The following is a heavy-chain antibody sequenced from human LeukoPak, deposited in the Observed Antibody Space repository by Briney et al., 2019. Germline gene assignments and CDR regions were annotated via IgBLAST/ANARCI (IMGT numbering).Heavy chain of an antibody. CDR1: GFTFNKYG. CDR3: ARDRGSDDPIDY. J-gene: IGHJ4*02. CDR2: IWHDGRNK. D-gene: IGHD2-15*01. V-gene: IGHV3-33*01. Sequence: GGSLSLSCAASGFTFNKYGMHWVRQAPGKGPEWVAVIWHDGRNKYYADSVKGRFTVSRDNSKNTLYLQMSSLRAEDTAVYYCARDRGSDDPIDYWGQGTPVTVSS.